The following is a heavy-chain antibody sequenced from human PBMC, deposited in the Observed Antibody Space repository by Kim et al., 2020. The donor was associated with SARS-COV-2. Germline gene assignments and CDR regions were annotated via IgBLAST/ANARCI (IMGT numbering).Heavy chain of an antibody. Sequence: GGSLRLSCAASGFTFSSYGMHWVRQAPGKGLEWVATISHDGSNEYYSDSVKGRFTIFRDNSKNTLYLQMNSLRAEDTAVYYCAKGRYCSGGSCYPEFDCWGPGAPVTVSS. V-gene: IGHV3-30*18. CDR2: ISHDGSNE. J-gene: IGHJ4*02. D-gene: IGHD2-15*01. CDR3: AKGRYCSGGSCYPEFDC. CDR1: GFTFSSYG.